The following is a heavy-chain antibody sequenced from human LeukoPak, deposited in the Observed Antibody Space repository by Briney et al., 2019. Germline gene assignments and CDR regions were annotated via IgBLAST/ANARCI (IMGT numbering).Heavy chain of an antibody. CDR2: SNGGNGYT. J-gene: IGHJ4*02. Sequence: ASVKVSCKASGYTFTTYALHWVRQAPGQRLGWMGWSNGGNGYTKYSQEFEGRITITRDTPASTVYMELSSLRSEDMAVYYCARGQAGSSWTLDSWGQGTLVTVSS. CDR3: ARGQAGSSWTLDS. V-gene: IGHV1-3*02. CDR1: GYTFTTYA. D-gene: IGHD6-13*01.